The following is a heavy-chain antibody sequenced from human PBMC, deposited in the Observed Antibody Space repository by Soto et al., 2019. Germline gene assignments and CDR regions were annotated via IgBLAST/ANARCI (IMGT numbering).Heavy chain of an antibody. CDR1: GYTFSRYA. CDR2: INAGNGNT. CDR3: ARGIDYDFWSGYYNYFDY. J-gene: IGHJ4*02. D-gene: IGHD3-3*01. V-gene: IGHV1-3*01. Sequence: ASVKVSCKASGYTFSRYAMHWVRQARGQRLEWMGWINAGNGNTKYSQQFQGRVTITRDTSASTAYMELSSLRSEDTAVYFCARGIDYDFWSGYYNYFDYWGQGTLVTVSS.